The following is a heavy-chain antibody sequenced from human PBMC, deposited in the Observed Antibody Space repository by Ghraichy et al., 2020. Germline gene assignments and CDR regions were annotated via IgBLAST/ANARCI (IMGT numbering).Heavy chain of an antibody. CDR1: GFTFSSYW. D-gene: IGHD2-2*02. Sequence: LSLTCAASGFTFSSYWMHWVRQAPGKGLVWVSRINSDGSSTSYADSVKGRFTISRDNAKNTLYLQMNSLRAEDTAVYYCAREIVVVPAAIDGYFDLWGRGTLVTVSS. V-gene: IGHV3-74*01. J-gene: IGHJ2*01. CDR3: AREIVVVPAAIDGYFDL. CDR2: INSDGSST.